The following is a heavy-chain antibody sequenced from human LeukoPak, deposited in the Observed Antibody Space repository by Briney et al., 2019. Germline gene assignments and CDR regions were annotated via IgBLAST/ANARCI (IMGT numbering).Heavy chain of an antibody. D-gene: IGHD6-19*01. J-gene: IGHJ4*02. CDR3: ARPGYSSRWYLYYFDY. CDR2: IYYSGST. V-gene: IGHV4-39*01. CDR1: GGSISSSSYY. Sequence: SETLSLTCTVSGGSISSSSYYWGWIRQPPGKGLEWTGSIYYSGSTYYNPSLQSRVTISVDTSKNQFSLKLSSVTAADTAVYFCARPGYSSRWYLYYFDYWGQGTLVTVSS.